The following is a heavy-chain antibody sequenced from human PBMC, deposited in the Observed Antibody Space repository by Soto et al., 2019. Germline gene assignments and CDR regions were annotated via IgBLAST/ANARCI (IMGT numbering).Heavy chain of an antibody. J-gene: IGHJ4*02. CDR1: GGTFSGYY. Sequence: AETLSLTCAVFGGTFSGYYWSWIRQPPGKGLEWIGSINYSGSTNYNPSLKSRVTISVDTSKNQFSLKLSSVTAADTAVYYCARLLELWLLDYWGQGTLVTVSS. V-gene: IGHV4-34*01. CDR2: INYSGST. D-gene: IGHD5-18*01. CDR3: ARLLELWLLDY.